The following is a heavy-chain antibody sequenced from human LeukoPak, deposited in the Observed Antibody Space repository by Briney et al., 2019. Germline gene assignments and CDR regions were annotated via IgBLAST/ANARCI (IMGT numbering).Heavy chain of an antibody. D-gene: IGHD3-22*01. CDR1: GFTFGDYA. CDR2: IRSKTYGGTT. V-gene: IGHV3-49*04. J-gene: IGHJ4*02. Sequence: GGSLRLSCTASGFTFGDYAMSWVRQAPGKGLEWVGFIRSKTYGGTTEYAASVKGRFTISRDDSKSIAYLQMNSLKTEDTAVYYCTRATSGYVYYYDSSGYYYDYWGQGTLVTVSS. CDR3: TRATSGYVYYYDSSGYYYDY.